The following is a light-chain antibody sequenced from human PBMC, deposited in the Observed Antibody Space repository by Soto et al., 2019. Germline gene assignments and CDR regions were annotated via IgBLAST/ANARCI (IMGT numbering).Light chain of an antibody. V-gene: IGLV2-14*01. J-gene: IGLJ2*01. CDR1: SSDVGGYNY. CDR2: EVS. Sequence: QSALTQPASVSGSPGQSITISCTGTSSDVGGYNYVSWYQQHPGKAPKLMIYEVSNRPSGGSNRFSGSKSGNTASLTISGLQAEDEADYYCSSYTSSSTLVFDGGTKLTVL. CDR3: SSYTSSSTLV.